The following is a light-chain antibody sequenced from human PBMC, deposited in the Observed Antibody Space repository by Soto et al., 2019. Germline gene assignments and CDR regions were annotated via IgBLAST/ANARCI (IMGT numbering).Light chain of an antibody. CDR3: QAWDSSNAII. CDR1: KLGDKY. CDR2: QDN. Sequence: SYELTQPPSVSVSPGQTASITCSGEKLGDKYACWYQQKPGQSPVMVIYQDNKRPSGIPERFSGSNSGNTATLTISGTQTMDEADYYCQAWDSSNAIIFGGGTKVTVL. J-gene: IGLJ2*01. V-gene: IGLV3-1*01.